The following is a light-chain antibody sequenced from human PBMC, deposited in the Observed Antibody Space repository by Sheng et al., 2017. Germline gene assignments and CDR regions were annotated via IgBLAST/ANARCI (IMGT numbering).Light chain of an antibody. CDR3: SSYTNSNTYV. J-gene: IGLJ1*01. CDR1: SSDVGGYNY. Sequence: QSALTQPASVSGSPGQSITISCTGTSSDVGGYNYVSWYQQHPGKAPKLMIFDVSNRPSGVSNRFSGSKSGNTASLTISGLQAEDEADYYCSSYTNSNTYVFGTGTKVTVL. V-gene: IGLV2-14*03. CDR2: DVS.